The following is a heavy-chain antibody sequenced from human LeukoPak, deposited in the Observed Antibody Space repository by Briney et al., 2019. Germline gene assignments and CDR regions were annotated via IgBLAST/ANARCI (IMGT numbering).Heavy chain of an antibody. CDR1: GGSFSGYY. CDR3: ARGYDILTGSHFSIGPFDY. CDR2: INHSGST. V-gene: IGHV4-34*01. D-gene: IGHD3-9*01. Sequence: SETLSLTCAVSGGSFSGYYWSWIRQPPGKGLEWIGEINHSGSTTYNPSLKSRITISVDTSKNQFSLKLRAVTAADTAVYYCARGYDILTGSHFSIGPFDYWGQGTLVTVSS. J-gene: IGHJ4*02.